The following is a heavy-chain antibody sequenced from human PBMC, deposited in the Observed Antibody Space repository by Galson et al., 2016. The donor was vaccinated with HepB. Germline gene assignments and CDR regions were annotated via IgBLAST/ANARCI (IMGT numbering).Heavy chain of an antibody. J-gene: IGHJ4*02. CDR2: INHSGDT. CDR1: GGSISRSNW. D-gene: IGHD3-10*01. Sequence: SETLSLTCAVSGGSISRSNWWSWVRQPPGKGLEWIGEINHSGDTNYNPSLKSRVTISVATSKNQFSLIVTSVTAADTAVHYFARGLRHLNRVRGVFPYYLDHWGQGTLATVSS. CDR3: ARGLRHLNRVRGVFPYYLDH. V-gene: IGHV4-4*02.